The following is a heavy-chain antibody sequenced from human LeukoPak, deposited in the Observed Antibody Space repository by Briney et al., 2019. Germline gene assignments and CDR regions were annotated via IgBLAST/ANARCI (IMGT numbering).Heavy chain of an antibody. D-gene: IGHD7-27*01. CDR3: ARRVSLGRSRTDAFDI. J-gene: IGHJ3*02. CDR2: INPNSGGT. CDR1: GYTFTGYY. Sequence: ASVKVSCKASGYTFTGYYMHWVRQAPGQGLEWMGWINPNSGGTNYAQKFQGRVTMTRDTSISTAYMELSRPRSDDTAVYYCARRVSLGRSRTDAFDIWGQGTMVTVSS. V-gene: IGHV1-2*02.